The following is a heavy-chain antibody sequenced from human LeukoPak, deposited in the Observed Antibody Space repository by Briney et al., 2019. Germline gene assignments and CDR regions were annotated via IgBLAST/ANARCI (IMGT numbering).Heavy chain of an antibody. J-gene: IGHJ3*01. V-gene: IGHV3-23*01. Sequence: GGSLRLSCAASGFSFRRYAMNWVRQAPGRGLEWVAVISGPGPSTVYADSVKGRFTISRDNSKNTLFLQLDSLRVEGTAMYYSAKEEMPHAFDLWGQGTMVTVSS. CDR3: AKEEMPHAFDL. D-gene: IGHD5-24*01. CDR2: ISGPGPST. CDR1: GFSFRRYA.